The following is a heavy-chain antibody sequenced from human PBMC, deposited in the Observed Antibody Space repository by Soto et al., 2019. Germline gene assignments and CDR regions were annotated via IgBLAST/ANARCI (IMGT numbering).Heavy chain of an antibody. CDR2: INNSGST. Sequence: SETLSLTCTVSGGSLSSFYWSWIRQPPGKGLEWIGYINNSGSTKYNPNLKSRVTISVHTSKNQFSLKLSSVTAADTAVYSCAREYSSGWQNWFDPWSQGTLVTVSS. D-gene: IGHD6-19*01. CDR1: GGSLSSFY. J-gene: IGHJ5*02. CDR3: AREYSSGWQNWFDP. V-gene: IGHV4-59*08.